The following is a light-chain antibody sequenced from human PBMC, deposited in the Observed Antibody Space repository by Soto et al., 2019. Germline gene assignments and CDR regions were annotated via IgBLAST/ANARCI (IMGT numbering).Light chain of an antibody. V-gene: IGLV2-14*01. CDR1: SSDVGAYNY. J-gene: IGLJ1*01. Sequence: QSVLTQPASVSGSLGQSITISCTGTSSDVGAYNYVSWYQQHPGKAPKLMISEVSNRPSGVSNRFSGSKSGNTASLIISGLQAEDEADYYCCSFTSITTYVFGTGTKVTVL. CDR3: CSFTSITTYV. CDR2: EVS.